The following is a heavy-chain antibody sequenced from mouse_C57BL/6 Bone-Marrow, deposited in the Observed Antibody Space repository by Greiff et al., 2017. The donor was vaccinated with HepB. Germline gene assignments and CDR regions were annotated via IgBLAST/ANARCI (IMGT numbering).Heavy chain of an antibody. CDR2: ISGGGGNT. D-gene: IGHD1-1*01. CDR3: ASSTVVPYYFDY. J-gene: IGHJ2*01. V-gene: IGHV5-9*01. CDR1: GFTFSSYT. Sequence: DVMLVESGGGLVKPGGSLKLSCAASGFTFSSYTMSWVRQTPEKRLEWVATISGGGGNTYYPDSVKGRSTISRNNAKNTLYLQMSSLRSEDTALYYCASSTVVPYYFDYWGQGTTLTVSS.